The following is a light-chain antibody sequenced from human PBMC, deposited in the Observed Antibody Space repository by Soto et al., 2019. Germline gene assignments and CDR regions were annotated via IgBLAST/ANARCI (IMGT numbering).Light chain of an antibody. CDR1: QSVLYSSSNKNT. Sequence: DFVMTQSPDSLAVSLGERATINCKSSQSVLYSSSNKNTLAWYQQKPGQPPKLLIYWASTRESGIPDRFSGSGSGTDFTLTISSLQAEDVAVYYCQQYYGTPWTFGQGTKVEIK. V-gene: IGKV4-1*01. J-gene: IGKJ1*01. CDR2: WAS. CDR3: QQYYGTPWT.